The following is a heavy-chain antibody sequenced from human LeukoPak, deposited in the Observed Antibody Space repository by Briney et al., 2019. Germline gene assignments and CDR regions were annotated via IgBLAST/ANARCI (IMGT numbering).Heavy chain of an antibody. Sequence: SVKVSCKASGGTFSSYAISWVRQAPGQGLEWMGRIIPIFGTANYAQKFQGRVTITTDESTSTAYMELSSLRSEDTAVYCCSSAILDVYNDMYFDCLGQGTLVTVSS. J-gene: IGHJ4*02. V-gene: IGHV1-69*05. CDR3: SSAILDVYNDMYFDC. CDR1: GGTFSSYA. D-gene: IGHD2-21*01. CDR2: IIPIFGTA.